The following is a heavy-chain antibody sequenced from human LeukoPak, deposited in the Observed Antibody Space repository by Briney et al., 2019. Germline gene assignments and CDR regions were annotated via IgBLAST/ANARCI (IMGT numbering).Heavy chain of an antibody. D-gene: IGHD1-7*01. V-gene: IGHV3-30*18. CDR2: ISYDGSNK. Sequence: PGRSLRLSCAASGFTCSSYGMHWVRQAPGKGLEWVAVISYDGSNKYYADSVKGRFTIPRDNSKNTLYLQMNSLRAEDTAVYYCAKCRRAGTNSCYFDYRGQGTLVTVSS. CDR1: GFTCSSYG. CDR3: AKCRRAGTNSCYFDY. J-gene: IGHJ4*02.